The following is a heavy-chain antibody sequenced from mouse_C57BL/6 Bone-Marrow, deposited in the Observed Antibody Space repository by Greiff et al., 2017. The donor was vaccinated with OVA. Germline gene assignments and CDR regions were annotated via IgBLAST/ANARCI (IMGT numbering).Heavy chain of an antibody. CDR1: GFTFSSYG. V-gene: IGHV5-6*02. Sequence: EVNLVESGGDLVKPGGSLKLSCAASGFTFSSYGMSWVRQTPDKRLEWVATISSGGSYTYYPDSVKGRFTIYRDNAKNTLYLQMSSLKSEDTAMYYCARRGGYYDFDYWGQGTTLTVSS. CDR2: ISSGGSYT. J-gene: IGHJ2*01. CDR3: ARRGGYYDFDY. D-gene: IGHD2-3*01.